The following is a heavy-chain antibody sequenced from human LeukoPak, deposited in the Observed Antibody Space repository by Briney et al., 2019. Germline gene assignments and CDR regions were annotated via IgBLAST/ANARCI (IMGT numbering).Heavy chain of an antibody. CDR2: INPNSGGT. J-gene: IGHJ4*02. CDR1: GYTFTGYY. V-gene: IGHV1-2*02. D-gene: IGHD3-3*01. CDR3: ARDSHYDFWSGTPYSYYFDY. Sequence: ASVKVSCKASGYTFTGYYMHWVRQAPGQGLEWMGWINPNSGGTNYAQKFQGRVTMTRDTSISTAYMELSRLRSDDTAVYYCARDSHYDFWSGTPYSYYFDYWGQGTLVTVSS.